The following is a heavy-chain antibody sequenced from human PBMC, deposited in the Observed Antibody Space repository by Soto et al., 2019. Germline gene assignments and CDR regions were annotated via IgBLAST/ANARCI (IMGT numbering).Heavy chain of an antibody. Sequence: RSLGLSCAAAGFTFSSYGMHWVRQAPGKGLEWVAVISYDGSNKYYADSVKGRFTISRDNSKNTLYLQMNSLRAEDTAVYYCATGNRYDSSGYYYFDYWGQGTMVTVSS. CDR1: GFTFSSYG. D-gene: IGHD3-22*01. J-gene: IGHJ4*02. CDR3: ATGNRYDSSGYYYFDY. V-gene: IGHV3-30*03. CDR2: ISYDGSNK.